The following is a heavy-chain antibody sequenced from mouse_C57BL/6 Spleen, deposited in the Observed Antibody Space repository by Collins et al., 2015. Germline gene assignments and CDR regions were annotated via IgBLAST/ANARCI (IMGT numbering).Heavy chain of an antibody. CDR3: ARYDYAFAY. D-gene: IGHD2-4*01. V-gene: IGHV1-55*01. CDR2: IYPGSGNT. Sequence: KASGDTFTSNWITWVKQRPGQGLEWIGDIYPGSGNTNYNGKFKSQATLTVDTSSNTAYLQFSSLTSEDSAVYYCARYDYAFAYWGQGTLVTVSA. J-gene: IGHJ3*01. CDR1: GDTFTSNW.